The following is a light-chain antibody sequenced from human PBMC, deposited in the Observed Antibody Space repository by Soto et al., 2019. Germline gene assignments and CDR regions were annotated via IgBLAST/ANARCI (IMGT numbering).Light chain of an antibody. J-gene: IGLJ1*01. CDR1: SSDVGGYNY. CDR2: DVS. V-gene: IGLV2-14*01. CDR3: SSYTSSSKGV. Sequence: QSALTQPASVSGSPGQSITISCTGTSSDVGGYNYVSWYQQHPGKAPKLMIYDVSNRPSGVSNRFSGSKSGNTASLTISGLQAEEEAYYNCSSYTSSSKGVFGTGTKLTVL.